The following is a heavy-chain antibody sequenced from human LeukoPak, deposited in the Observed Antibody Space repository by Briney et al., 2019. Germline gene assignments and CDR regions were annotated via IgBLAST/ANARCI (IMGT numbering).Heavy chain of an antibody. Sequence: KPSETLSLTCAVYGGSFSGYYWSWIRQPPGKGLEWIGEINDSGSTNYNPSLKSRVTISVDTSKNQFSLKLSSVTAADTAVYYCARGPVEMATIGVGGYAFDIWGQGTMVTVSS. CDR1: GGSFSGYY. CDR2: INDSGST. V-gene: IGHV4-34*01. D-gene: IGHD5-24*01. CDR3: ARGPVEMATIGVGGYAFDI. J-gene: IGHJ3*02.